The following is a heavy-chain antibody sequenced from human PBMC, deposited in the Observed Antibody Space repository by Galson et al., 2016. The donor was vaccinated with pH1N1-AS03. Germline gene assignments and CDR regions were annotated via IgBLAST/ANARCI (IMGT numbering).Heavy chain of an antibody. V-gene: IGHV3-64*01. J-gene: IGHJ4*02. CDR2: ISGNGFST. Sequence: WVRQAPGKGLEYVSAISGNGFSTYYASSVKDRFTISRDNSKNTLLLQMGSLRPEDMAVYYCARGPVSYSNYWFPPPDYWGQGTLVTVSS. CDR3: ARGPVSYSNYWFPPPDY. D-gene: IGHD6-13*01.